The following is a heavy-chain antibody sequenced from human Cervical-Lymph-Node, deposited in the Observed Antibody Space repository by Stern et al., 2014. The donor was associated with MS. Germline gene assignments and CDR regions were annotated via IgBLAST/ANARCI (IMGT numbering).Heavy chain of an antibody. J-gene: IGHJ6*02. CDR3: AGPTTVTVGAMDF. CDR2: IIPNFGIP. CDR1: GGAFSSFA. Sequence: QVQLVESGAEVKKPGSSVKVSCKASGGAFSSFAINWVRQAPGKGLEWVGGIIPNFGIPNYAQDFQGRVTFTSDDSPRTAYLEMSSLRSEDTAVYYCAGPTTVTVGAMDFWGQGTTVTVSS. V-gene: IGHV1-69*01. D-gene: IGHD4-17*01.